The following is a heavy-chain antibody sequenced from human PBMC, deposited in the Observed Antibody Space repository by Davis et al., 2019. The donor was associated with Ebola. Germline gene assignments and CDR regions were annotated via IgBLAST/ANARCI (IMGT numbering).Heavy chain of an antibody. CDR1: GGSISSGVYY. CDR3: ARGLDDFWSSYPFDS. Sequence: SETLSLTCNVSGGSISSGVYYWTYIRQHPGKGLEWIGYIYYSGSTYYNPSLKRRVTISVDTSKNQFSLKLSSVTAADTAVYYCARGLDDFWSSYPFDSWGQGTLVTVS. CDR2: IYYSGST. V-gene: IGHV4-31*03. D-gene: IGHD3-3*01. J-gene: IGHJ5*01.